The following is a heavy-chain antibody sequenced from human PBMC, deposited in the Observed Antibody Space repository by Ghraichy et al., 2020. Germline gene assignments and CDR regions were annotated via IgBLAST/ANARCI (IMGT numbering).Heavy chain of an antibody. CDR1: GGSISSSNW. CDR3: ARGYSSSWYKRGRDAFDI. J-gene: IGHJ3*02. D-gene: IGHD6-13*01. CDR2: IYHSGST. V-gene: IGHV4-4*02. Sequence: GSLSLTCAVSGGSISSSNWWSWVRQPPGKGLEWIGEIYHSGSTNYNPSLKSRVTISVDKSKNQFSLKLSSVTAADTAVYYCARGYSSSWYKRGRDAFDIWGQGTMVTVSS.